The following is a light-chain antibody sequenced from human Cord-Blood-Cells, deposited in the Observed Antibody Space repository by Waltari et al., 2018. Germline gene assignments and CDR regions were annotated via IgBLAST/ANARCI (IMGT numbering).Light chain of an antibody. CDR3: CAYAGSYTWV. Sequence: QSALTQPRSVSGSPGQSVTIPCPGTSSDVGRSNYVPWDQQPPGKAPKLMIYDVSKRPSGVPDRFSGSKSGNTASLTISGLQAEDEADYYCCAYAGSYTWVFGGGTKLTVL. CDR2: DVS. J-gene: IGLJ3*02. V-gene: IGLV2-11*01. CDR1: SSDVGRSNY.